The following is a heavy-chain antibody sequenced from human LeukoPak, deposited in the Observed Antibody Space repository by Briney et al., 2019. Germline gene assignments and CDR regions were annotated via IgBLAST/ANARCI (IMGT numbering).Heavy chain of an antibody. CDR2: ISGSGGST. J-gene: IGHJ5*02. V-gene: IGHV3-23*01. D-gene: IGHD1-1*01. CDR3: AKDRTSGTWFDP. Sequence: GGSLRLSCAASGFTFSSYAMSWVRQAPGRGLEWVSAISGSGGSTYYADSVKGRFTVSRDNSKNTLYLQMNSLRAEDTAVYYCAKDRTSGTWFDPWGQGTLVTVSS. CDR1: GFTFSSYA.